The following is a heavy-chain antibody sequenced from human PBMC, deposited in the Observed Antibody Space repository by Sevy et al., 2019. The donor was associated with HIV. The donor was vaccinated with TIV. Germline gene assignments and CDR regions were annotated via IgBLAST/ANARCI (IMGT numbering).Heavy chain of an antibody. J-gene: IGHJ3*02. CDR1: GFTFSNYS. D-gene: IGHD2-21*01. CDR3: ARHVTNVVQRISTRAFDI. Sequence: GGSLRLSCAASGFTFSNYSMTWDRQAPGKGLEWISYISSSSRTIYNAHSVKGRFTISRDNAKNSLYLQMNSLRDEDTAVYYCARHVTNVVQRISTRAFDIWGQGTMVTVSS. CDR2: ISSSSRTI. V-gene: IGHV3-48*02.